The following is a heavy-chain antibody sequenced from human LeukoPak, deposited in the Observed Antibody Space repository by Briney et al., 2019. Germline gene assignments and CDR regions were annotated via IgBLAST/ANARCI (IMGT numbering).Heavy chain of an antibody. D-gene: IGHD6-13*01. CDR3: ARDFPPGYSSSWTGPWDY. Sequence: PGGSLRLSCAASGFAFSNYGMTWVRQAPGKGLEWVSSISAQTSTVYYADSVKGRFTISRDNAKNSLHLQMNSLRVEDTAVYYCARDFPPGYSSSWTGPWDYWGQGTLVTVSS. J-gene: IGHJ4*02. CDR2: ISAQTSTV. V-gene: IGHV3-21*01. CDR1: GFAFSNYG.